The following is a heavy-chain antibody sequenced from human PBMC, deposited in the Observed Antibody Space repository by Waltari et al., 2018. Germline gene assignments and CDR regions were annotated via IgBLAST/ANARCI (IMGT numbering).Heavy chain of an antibody. CDR2: IYWNDDK. CDR3: AHRRTDYYDSSGLSWFDP. V-gene: IGHV2-5*01. D-gene: IGHD3-22*01. CDR1: GFSLSTSGVG. J-gene: IGHJ5*02. Sequence: QITLKESGPTLVKPTQTLTLTCTFSGFSLSTSGVGVGWIRQPPGKALEWLALIYWNDDKRYSPTRKSRLTITKDTSKNQVVLTMTNMDPVDTATYYCAHRRTDYYDSSGLSWFDPWGQGTLVTVSS.